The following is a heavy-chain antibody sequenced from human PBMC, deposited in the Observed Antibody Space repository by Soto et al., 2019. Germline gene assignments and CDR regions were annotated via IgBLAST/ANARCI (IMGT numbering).Heavy chain of an antibody. V-gene: IGHV3-30-3*01. Sequence: QVQLVESGGGVVQPGRSLRLSCAASGFTFSSYAMHWVRQAPGKGLEWVAVISYDGSNKYYADSVKGRFTISRDNSKNTLYLQMNSLRAEDTAVYYCARERVDVDAFYIWGQGTMVTVSS. D-gene: IGHD3-3*01. CDR3: ARERVDVDAFYI. J-gene: IGHJ3*02. CDR1: GFTFSSYA. CDR2: ISYDGSNK.